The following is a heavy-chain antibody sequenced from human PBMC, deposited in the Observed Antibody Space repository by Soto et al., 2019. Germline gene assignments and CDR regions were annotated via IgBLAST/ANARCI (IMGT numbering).Heavy chain of an antibody. CDR1: GGTFSSYA. D-gene: IGHD5-12*01. CDR3: DPELRDGYNPWYGMDV. CDR2: IIPIFGTA. V-gene: IGHV1-69*12. J-gene: IGHJ6*02. Sequence: QVQLVQSGAEVKKPGSSVKVSCKASGGTFSSYAISWVRQAPGQGLEWMGGIIPIFGTANYAQKFQGRVTITADESTSTAYMELSSLRSEDTAVYYCDPELRDGYNPWYGMDVWGQGTTVTVSS.